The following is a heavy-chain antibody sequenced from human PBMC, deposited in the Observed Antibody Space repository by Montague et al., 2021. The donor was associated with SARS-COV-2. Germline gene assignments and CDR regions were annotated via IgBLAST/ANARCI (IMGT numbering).Heavy chain of an antibody. CDR2: TNNSGTA. CDR1: NVSINNYY. V-gene: IGHV4-59*01. Sequence: SETLSLTCTVSNVSINNYYCGWIRQSPGKGLEWIGHTNNSGTADYNPSLRSRVTISMDTAKNQFSLKLKSVTVADTAVYYCARGGEPDRPAAFDYWGRGTLVTVSS. J-gene: IGHJ4*02. CDR3: ARGGEPDRPAAFDY. D-gene: IGHD2-21*01.